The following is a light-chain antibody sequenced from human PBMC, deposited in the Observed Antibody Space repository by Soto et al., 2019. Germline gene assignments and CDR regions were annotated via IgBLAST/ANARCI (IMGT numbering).Light chain of an antibody. CDR2: SAF. CDR1: QSISNN. V-gene: IGKV3-15*01. Sequence: EIVLTQSPATLSLSPGERATLSCRASQSISNNLAWYQQKPGQAPTLVIYSAFTRATGIPARFIGSGSGTEFILTISRLEPDDFAIYHCHQHGGSPETFGQGTKVDIK. J-gene: IGKJ1*01. CDR3: HQHGGSPET.